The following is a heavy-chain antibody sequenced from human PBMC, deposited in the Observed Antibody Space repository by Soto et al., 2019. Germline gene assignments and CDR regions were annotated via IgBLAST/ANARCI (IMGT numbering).Heavy chain of an antibody. Sequence: GGSLRLSCAASGFTVSSHYMSWVRQAPGKGLEWVGRIKGNSKGGTAEYAAPVKGRFTLSRDDSKNTLYLQMNNLKVEDTAIYYCNTDIGDSWYTPPIDYWGQGTLVTVSS. D-gene: IGHD6-13*01. V-gene: IGHV3-15*01. J-gene: IGHJ4*02. CDR2: IKGNSKGGTA. CDR1: GFTVSSHY. CDR3: NTDIGDSWYTPPIDY.